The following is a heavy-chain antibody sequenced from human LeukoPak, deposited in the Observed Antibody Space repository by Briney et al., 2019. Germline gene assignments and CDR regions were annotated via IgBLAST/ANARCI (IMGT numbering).Heavy chain of an antibody. J-gene: IGHJ6*03. Sequence: GGXLRLSCAASGFTFSSYGMHWVRQAPGKGLEGVAFIRYDGSNKYYAGSVKGRFTISRDNSKNTLYLQMNSLRAEDTAVYYCAKDADYLLYYYYYYMDVWGKGTTVTVSS. CDR2: IRYDGSNK. CDR3: AKDADYLLYYYYYYMDV. CDR1: GFTFSSYG. D-gene: IGHD5-12*01. V-gene: IGHV3-30*02.